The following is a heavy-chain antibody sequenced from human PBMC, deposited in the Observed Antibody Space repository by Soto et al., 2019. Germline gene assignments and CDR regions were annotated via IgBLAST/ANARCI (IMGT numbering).Heavy chain of an antibody. Sequence: LQTLSLTGAIWGGSVFRKSAAWNWIKQSPSRGLEWLGRTYYRSKWYNDYAVSVKSRITINPDTSKNQFSLQLNSVTPEDTAVYYCARDTVWFGELLFHFDYWGQGTLVTVSS. D-gene: IGHD3-10*01. V-gene: IGHV6-1*01. J-gene: IGHJ4*02. CDR2: TYYRSKWYN. CDR3: ARDTVWFGELLFHFDY. CDR1: GGSVFRKSAA.